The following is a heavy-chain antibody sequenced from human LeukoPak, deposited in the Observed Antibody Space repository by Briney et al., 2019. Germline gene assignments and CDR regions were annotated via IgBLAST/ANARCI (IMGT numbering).Heavy chain of an antibody. Sequence: PSQTLSLTCAVSGGSISSGGYYWSWIRQHPGKGLEWIGYIYYSGSTYYNPSLKSRVTISVDTSKNQFSLKLSSVTAADTAVYYCARDYRLPNYNWFDPWGQGTLVTVSS. J-gene: IGHJ5*02. CDR2: IYYSGST. V-gene: IGHV4-31*11. CDR1: GGSISSGGYY. CDR3: ARDYRLPNYNWFDP. D-gene: IGHD5-18*01.